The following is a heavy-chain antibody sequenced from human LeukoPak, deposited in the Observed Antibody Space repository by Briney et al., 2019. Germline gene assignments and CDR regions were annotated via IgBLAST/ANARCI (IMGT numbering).Heavy chain of an antibody. V-gene: IGHV3-9*01. D-gene: IGHD6-19*01. Sequence: GRSLRLSCAASGFTFDDYAMHWVRQAPRKGLEWVSGISWNSGSIGYADSVKGRFTISRDNAKNSLYLQMNSLRAEDTALYYCATKPAVAGIDYWGQGTLVTVSS. CDR2: ISWNSGSI. J-gene: IGHJ4*02. CDR1: GFTFDDYA. CDR3: ATKPAVAGIDY.